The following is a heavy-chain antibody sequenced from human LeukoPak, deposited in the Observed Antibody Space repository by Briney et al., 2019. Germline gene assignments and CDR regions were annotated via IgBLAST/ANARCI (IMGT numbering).Heavy chain of an antibody. D-gene: IGHD5-12*01. CDR2: ISWDGGST. J-gene: IGHJ4*02. CDR1: GFTFDDYA. Sequence: PGGSLRLSCAASGFTFDDYAMHWVRQAPGKGLEWVSLISWDGGSTYYAESVKGHFTISRDNAKNSLYLQMNSLRAEDTAVYYCARDGEWLRPTDYWGQGTLVTVSS. V-gene: IGHV3-43D*03. CDR3: ARDGEWLRPTDY.